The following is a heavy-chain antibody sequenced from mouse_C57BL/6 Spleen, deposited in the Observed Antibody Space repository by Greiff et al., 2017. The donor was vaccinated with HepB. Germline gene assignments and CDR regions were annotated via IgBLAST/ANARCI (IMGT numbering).Heavy chain of an antibody. V-gene: IGHV1-82*01. Sequence: QVQLQQSGPELVKPGASVKISCKASGYAFSSSWMNWVKQRPGKGLEWIGRIYPGDGDTNYNGKFKGKATLTADKSSSTAYMQLSSLTSEDSAVYFCARGNDYEDWYFDVWGTGTTVTVSS. CDR1: GYAFSSSW. CDR2: IYPGDGDT. D-gene: IGHD2-4*01. CDR3: ARGNDYEDWYFDV. J-gene: IGHJ1*03.